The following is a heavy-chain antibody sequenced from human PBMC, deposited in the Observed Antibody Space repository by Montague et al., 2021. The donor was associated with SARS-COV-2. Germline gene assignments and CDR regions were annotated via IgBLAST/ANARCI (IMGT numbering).Heavy chain of an antibody. J-gene: IGHJ5*02. CDR2: IYHSGTT. V-gene: IGHV4-59*01. CDR3: ARAVSVRRAVNWFDP. D-gene: IGHD3-10*01. CDR1: GGSFSGYY. Sequence: SETLSLTCIVSGGSFSGYYWSWIRQPPGKGLEWIGYIYHSGTTNLNPSLKSRVTMSLDTSKKQFSLRLSSVTAADTAVYYCARAVSVRRAVNWFDPWGQGTLVTASS.